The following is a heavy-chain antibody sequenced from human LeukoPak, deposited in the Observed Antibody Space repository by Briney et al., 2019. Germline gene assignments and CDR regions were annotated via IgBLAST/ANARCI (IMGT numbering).Heavy chain of an antibody. CDR1: GFTFDDYA. V-gene: IGHV3-7*01. CDR3: ARHLSGVTGYTYGRGIDY. D-gene: IGHD5-18*01. J-gene: IGHJ4*02. Sequence: GGSLRLSCAASGFTFDDYAMHWVRQAPGKGLEWVANIKKDGSEKYYVDSVKGRFTISRDNAKTALYLQMNSLRAEDTAVYYCARHLSGVTGYTYGRGIDYWGQGTLVTVSS. CDR2: IKKDGSEK.